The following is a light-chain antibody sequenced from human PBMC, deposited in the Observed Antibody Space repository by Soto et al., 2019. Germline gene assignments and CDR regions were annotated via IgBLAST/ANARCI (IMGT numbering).Light chain of an antibody. CDR3: QSYDSSLSAVV. CDR1: TSNIGAGND. V-gene: IGLV1-40*01. J-gene: IGLJ2*01. Sequence: QSVLTQPPSVSGAPGQRVTISCTGSTSNIGAGNDVHWYQHLPGTAPKLLIYGNINRPSGVPARFAASKSGTSASLAITGLQAEDEADYYCQSYDSSLSAVVFGGGTKVTVL. CDR2: GNI.